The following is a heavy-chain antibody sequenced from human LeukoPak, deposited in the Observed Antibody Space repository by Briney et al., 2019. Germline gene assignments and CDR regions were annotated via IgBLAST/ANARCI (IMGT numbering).Heavy chain of an antibody. J-gene: IGHJ3*02. CDR2: IYSGGST. CDR1: GFTVSSNY. CDR3: ARDRTDAFDS. Sequence: PGGSLRLSCAASGFTVSSNYMSWVRQAPGKGLEWVSVIYSGGSTYYADSVKRRFTISRDNSKNTLYLQMNSMRAEDTAVYYCARDRTDAFDSWGQGTMVTVSS. V-gene: IGHV3-66*02.